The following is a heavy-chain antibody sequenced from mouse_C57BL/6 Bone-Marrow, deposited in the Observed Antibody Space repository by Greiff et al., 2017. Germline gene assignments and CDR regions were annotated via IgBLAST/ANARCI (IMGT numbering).Heavy chain of an antibody. CDR2: IYPGSGST. J-gene: IGHJ3*01. Sequence: VQLQQPGAELVKPGASVKMSCKASGYTFTSYWITWVKQRPGQGLEWIGDIYPGSGSTNYNEKFKSKATLTVDKSSSTAYMQLSSLTSEDSAVYDCASEGWLRREFAYWGQGTLVTVSA. D-gene: IGHD2-2*01. V-gene: IGHV1-55*01. CDR1: GYTFTSYW. CDR3: ASEGWLRREFAY.